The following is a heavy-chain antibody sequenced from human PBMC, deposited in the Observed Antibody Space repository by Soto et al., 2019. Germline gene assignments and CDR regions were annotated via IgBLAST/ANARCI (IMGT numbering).Heavy chain of an antibody. CDR1: GFTLSSYA. D-gene: IGHD3-22*01. Sequence: LRLSCAASGFTLSSYAMHWVRQAPGKGLEYVSAISSNGGSTYYADSVKGRFTISRDNSKNTLYLQMGSLRAEDMAVYYCARNSRNYYDSSGPLDYWGQGTLVTVSS. CDR3: ARNSRNYYDSSGPLDY. V-gene: IGHV3-64*02. CDR2: ISSNGGST. J-gene: IGHJ4*02.